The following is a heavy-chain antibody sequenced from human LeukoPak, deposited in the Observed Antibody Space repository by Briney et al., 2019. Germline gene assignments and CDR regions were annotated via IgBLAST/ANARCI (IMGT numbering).Heavy chain of an antibody. CDR2: IKQSGSEK. Sequence: GGSLRLSCAASGFTFSSHWMTYVRQAPGKGLEWVADIKQSGSEKNYVDSVKGRFTISRDNDKSSLYLQMNSLRAEDTAVYYCATVNHYGLESWGQGALVTVSS. J-gene: IGHJ4*02. D-gene: IGHD3-16*01. V-gene: IGHV3-7*03. CDR1: GFTFSSHW. CDR3: ATVNHYGLES.